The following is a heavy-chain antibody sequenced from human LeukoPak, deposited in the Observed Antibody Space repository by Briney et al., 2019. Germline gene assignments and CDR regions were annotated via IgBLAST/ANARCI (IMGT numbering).Heavy chain of an antibody. CDR1: GGSISSGEHY. CDR3: AREAPHYEDYVAPFDY. V-gene: IGHV4-30-4*01. CDR2: IYYSGTT. J-gene: IGHJ4*02. Sequence: SETLSLTCTVSGGSISSGEHYWNWIRQPPGKGLEWIGSIYYSGTTYYNPSLESRVTISLDTSKNQFSLKLSSVTAADTAVYYCAREAPHYEDYVAPFDYWGQGTLVTVSS. D-gene: IGHD4-17*01.